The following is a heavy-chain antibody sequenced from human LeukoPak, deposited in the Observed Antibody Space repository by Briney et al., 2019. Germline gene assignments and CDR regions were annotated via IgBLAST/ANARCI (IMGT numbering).Heavy chain of an antibody. CDR1: GYTFTSYG. D-gene: IGHD2-2*01. CDR2: IIPIFGTA. CDR3: SIVVVPAALGYYYMDV. J-gene: IGHJ6*03. Sequence: ASVKVSCKASGYTFTSYGISWVRQAPGQGLEWMGGIIPIFGTANYAQKFQGRVTITADESTSTAYMELSSLRSEDTAVYYCSIVVVPAALGYYYMDVWGKGTTVTVSS. V-gene: IGHV1-69*13.